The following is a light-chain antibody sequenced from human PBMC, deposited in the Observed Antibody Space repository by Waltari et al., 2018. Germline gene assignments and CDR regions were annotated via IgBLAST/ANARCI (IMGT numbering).Light chain of an antibody. CDR3: CSYALRSVV. V-gene: IGLV2-23*01. J-gene: IGLJ2*01. CDR2: EGS. Sequence: QSALTQPASVSGSPGQSITISCTGSSSAFGTYNLVSWYQQYPGKAPEVRIYEGSKRPSGVSSRFSASKSGNTASLTISVLQAEDEADYYCCSYALRSVVFGGGTKVTVL. CDR1: SSAFGTYNL.